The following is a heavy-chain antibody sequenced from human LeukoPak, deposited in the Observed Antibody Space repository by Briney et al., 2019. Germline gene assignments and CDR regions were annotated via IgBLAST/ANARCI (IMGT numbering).Heavy chain of an antibody. CDR1: GGSFSGYY. CDR2: INHSGRT. J-gene: IGHJ4*02. Sequence: SETLSLTCAVDGGSFSGYYWSWIRQPPGKGLEWIGEINHSGRTNYNPSLKSRVTISVDTSKNQFSLKLSSVTAADTAVYYCAGGRRDAYNYNYWGQGTLVTVSS. CDR3: AGGRRDAYNYNY. D-gene: IGHD5-24*01. V-gene: IGHV4-34*01.